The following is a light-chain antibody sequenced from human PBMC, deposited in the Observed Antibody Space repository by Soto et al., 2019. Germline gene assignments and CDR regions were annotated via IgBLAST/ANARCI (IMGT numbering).Light chain of an antibody. CDR3: SSYTSSSTPP. CDR1: SSDVGGYKY. CDR2: EVS. Sequence: QSALTQPASVSGSPGQSITISCTGTSSDVGGYKYVSWYQQHPGKAPKLMIYEVSNRPSGVSNRFSGSKSGNTASLTISGLQAEDEADYYCSSYTSSSTPPFGTGTKLTVL. V-gene: IGLV2-14*01. J-gene: IGLJ1*01.